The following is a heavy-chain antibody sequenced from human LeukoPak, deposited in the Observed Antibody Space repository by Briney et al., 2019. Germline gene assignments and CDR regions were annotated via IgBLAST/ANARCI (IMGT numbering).Heavy chain of an antibody. V-gene: IGHV4-34*01. J-gene: IGHJ4*02. Sequence: SETLSLTCAVYGGSFSGYYWGWIRQPPGKGLEWIGEINHSGSTNYNPSLKSRVTISVDTSKNQFSLKLSSVTAADTAVYYCARHDSSSWYYFDYWGQGTLVTVSS. CDR3: ARHDSSSWYYFDY. CDR2: INHSGST. CDR1: GGSFSGYY. D-gene: IGHD6-13*01.